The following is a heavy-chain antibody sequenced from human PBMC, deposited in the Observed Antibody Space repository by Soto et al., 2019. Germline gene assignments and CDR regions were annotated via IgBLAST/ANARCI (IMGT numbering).Heavy chain of an antibody. CDR2: INAGNGNT. V-gene: IGHV1-3*01. CDR3: ARVGPIAAAGTKSYYYYMDV. D-gene: IGHD6-13*01. CDR1: GYTFTSYA. Sequence: QVQLVQSGAEVKKPGASVKVSCKASGYTFTSYAMHWVRQAPGQRLEWMGWINAGNGNTKYSQKFQGRVTITRDTSASTAYMELRSLRSEDTAVYYCARVGPIAAAGTKSYYYYMDVWGKGTTVTVSS. J-gene: IGHJ6*03.